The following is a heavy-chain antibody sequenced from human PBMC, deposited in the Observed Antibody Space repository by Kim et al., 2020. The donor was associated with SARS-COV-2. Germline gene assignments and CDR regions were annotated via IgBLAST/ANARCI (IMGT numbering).Heavy chain of an antibody. CDR1: GGSFSGYY. Sequence: SETLSLTCAVYGGSFSGYYWSWIRQPPGKGLEWIGEINHSGSTNYNPSLKSRVTISVDTSKNQFSLKLSSVTAADTAVYYCARGGAVLLWFGELLRGNWFDPWGQGTLVTVSS. CDR3: ARGGAVLLWFGELLRGNWFDP. CDR2: INHSGST. D-gene: IGHD3-10*01. J-gene: IGHJ5*02. V-gene: IGHV4-34*01.